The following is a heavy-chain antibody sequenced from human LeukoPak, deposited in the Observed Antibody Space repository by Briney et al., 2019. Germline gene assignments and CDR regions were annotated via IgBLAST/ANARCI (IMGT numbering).Heavy chain of an antibody. Sequence: GGSLRLSCAASGFTVSSNYMSWVRQAPGKGLEWVSVIYSGGSTYYADSVKGRFTISRGNSKNTLYLQMNSLRAEDTAVYYCARHRLDYGSGSYLDYWGQGTLVTVSS. CDR3: ARHRLDYGSGSYLDY. CDR1: GFTVSSNY. V-gene: IGHV3-53*01. D-gene: IGHD3-10*01. J-gene: IGHJ4*02. CDR2: IYSGGST.